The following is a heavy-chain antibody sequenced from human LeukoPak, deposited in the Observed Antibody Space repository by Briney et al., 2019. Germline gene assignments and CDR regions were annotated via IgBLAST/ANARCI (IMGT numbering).Heavy chain of an antibody. V-gene: IGHV1-69*05. CDR1: GGTFSSYA. CDR2: IIPIFGTA. Sequence: SVKVSCKASGGTFSSYAISWVRQAPGQGLEWMGGIIPIFGTANYAQKFQGRVTITTDESTSTAYMELSSLRSEDTAVHYCAARITMVRGVPDYWGQGTLVTVSS. D-gene: IGHD3-10*01. J-gene: IGHJ4*02. CDR3: AARITMVRGVPDY.